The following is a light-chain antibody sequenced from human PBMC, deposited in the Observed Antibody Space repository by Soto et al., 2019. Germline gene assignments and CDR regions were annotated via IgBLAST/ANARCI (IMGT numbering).Light chain of an antibody. CDR1: QGNIDY. J-gene: IGKJ2*01. CDR2: DTF. V-gene: IGKV1-33*01. Sequence: DIQMTQSPSSLSASVGDRVTITCQASQGNIDYFGWFQQKPGKAPQLLIYDTFKLQTGVPSRFSGSRSGTTFSLTVSSLQPEDTATYFCQQYEFFPYTFGRGTRLEIK. CDR3: QQYEFFPYT.